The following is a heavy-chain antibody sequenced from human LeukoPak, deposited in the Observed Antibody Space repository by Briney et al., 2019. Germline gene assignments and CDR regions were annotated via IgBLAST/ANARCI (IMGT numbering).Heavy chain of an antibody. Sequence: SETLSLTCAVYGGSFSGYYWSWIRQPPGKGLEWIGEINHSGSTNYNPSLKSRVTISVHTSKNQFSLKLSCVTAADTAVYYCASAMTTVTTGWFDPWGQGTLVTVSS. J-gene: IGHJ5*02. CDR3: ASAMTTVTTGWFDP. CDR1: GGSFSGYY. V-gene: IGHV4-34*01. D-gene: IGHD4-17*01. CDR2: INHSGST.